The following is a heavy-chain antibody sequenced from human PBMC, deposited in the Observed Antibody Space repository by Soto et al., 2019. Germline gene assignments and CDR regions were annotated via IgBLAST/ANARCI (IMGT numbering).Heavy chain of an antibody. D-gene: IGHD6-19*01. Sequence: GGSLRLSCAASGVTFSSYWMHWVRQAPGKGLVWVSRINSDGSSTYYANPVKGRFTISRDNSKNTLYLQMGSLRAEDMAVYYCARDLYTDRIAVAVCWGQGTLVTVSS. CDR1: GVTFSSYW. V-gene: IGHV3-64*01. CDR3: ARDLYTDRIAVAVC. J-gene: IGHJ4*02. CDR2: INSDGSST.